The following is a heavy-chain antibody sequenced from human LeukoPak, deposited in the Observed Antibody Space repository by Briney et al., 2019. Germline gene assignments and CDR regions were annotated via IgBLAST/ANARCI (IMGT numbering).Heavy chain of an antibody. CDR1: GFTFSSYW. V-gene: IGHV3-7*01. CDR3: ARERGYCSSTSCYALVVYFDY. D-gene: IGHD2-2*01. J-gene: IGHJ4*02. Sequence: GGSLRLSCAASGFTFSSYWMSWVRQAPGKGLEWVANIKQDGSEKYYVDSVKGRFTTSRDNAKNSLYLQMNSLRAEDTAVYYCARERGYCSSTSCYALVVYFDYWGQGTLVTVSS. CDR2: IKQDGSEK.